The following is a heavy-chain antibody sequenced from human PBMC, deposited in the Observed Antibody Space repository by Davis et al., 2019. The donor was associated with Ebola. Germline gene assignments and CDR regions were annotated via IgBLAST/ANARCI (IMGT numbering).Heavy chain of an antibody. CDR1: GYYFTSYW. J-gene: IGHJ4*02. V-gene: IGHV5-51*01. D-gene: IGHD6-13*01. CDR2: IFSGDSDT. Sequence: GESLKISCKGSGYYFTSYWISWVRQMPGRGLEWMGVIFSGDSDTRYRPSFEGQVTISVDRSITTAYLQWSSLKASDSAMYYCARQESLYGSIDNWGQGTLVTVSS. CDR3: ARQESLYGSIDN.